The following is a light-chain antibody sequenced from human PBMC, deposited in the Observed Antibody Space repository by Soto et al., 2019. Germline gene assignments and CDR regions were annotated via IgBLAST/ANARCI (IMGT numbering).Light chain of an antibody. CDR3: SSYVGTNSYV. J-gene: IGLJ1*01. Sequence: QSALTQPPSASGSPGQSVTISCTGTSSDVGRYNYVSWYQHHPGKAPKLIIYEVYKRPSGVPDRFSGSKSGNTAALTVSGLQAEDEADYYCSSYVGTNSYVFGTGTKLTVL. CDR2: EVY. V-gene: IGLV2-8*01. CDR1: SSDVGRYNY.